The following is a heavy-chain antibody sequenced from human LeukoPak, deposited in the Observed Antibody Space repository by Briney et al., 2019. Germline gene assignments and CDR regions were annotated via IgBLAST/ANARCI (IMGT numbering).Heavy chain of an antibody. CDR1: GGSISSGDYY. Sequence: SETLSLTCTVSGGSISSGDYYWGWIRQPPGKGLEWIGNMYYTGSTYTNRSFQSPATISVDTTTIQFSLKLSSVTAADTAVYYCAGVFVAPEPKVGMNWFDPRGQGNLVTVSS. CDR3: AGVFVAPEPKVGMNWFDP. CDR2: MYYTGST. V-gene: IGHV4-30-4*08. J-gene: IGHJ5*02. D-gene: IGHD2-2*01.